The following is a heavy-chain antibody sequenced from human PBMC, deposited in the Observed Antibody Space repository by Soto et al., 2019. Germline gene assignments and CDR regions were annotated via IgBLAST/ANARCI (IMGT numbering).Heavy chain of an antibody. CDR3: ARDEWELLRGNWFDP. Sequence: ASVKVSCKASGYTFTSYGISWVRQAPGQGLEWMGWISAYNGNTNYAQKLQGRVTMTTDTSTSTAYMELRSLRSDDTAVYYCARDEWELLRGNWFDPWGQGTLVTVSS. D-gene: IGHD1-26*01. CDR2: ISAYNGNT. V-gene: IGHV1-18*01. J-gene: IGHJ5*02. CDR1: GYTFTSYG.